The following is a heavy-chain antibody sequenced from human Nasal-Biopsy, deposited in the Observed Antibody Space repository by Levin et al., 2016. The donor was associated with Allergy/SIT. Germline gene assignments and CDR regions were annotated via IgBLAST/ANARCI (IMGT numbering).Heavy chain of an antibody. Sequence: GESLKISCAASGFTFSSYSMNLGSARLQGKGLEWVSSISSSSSYIFYADSVRGRVTISRDNAKNSLSLQMNSLRAEDTAVYYCARDGWDGMDVWDQGTTVTVSS. CDR1: GFTFSSYS. CDR3: ARDGWDGMDV. CDR2: ISSSSSYI. V-gene: IGHV3-21*01. D-gene: IGHD2-2*03. J-gene: IGHJ6*02.